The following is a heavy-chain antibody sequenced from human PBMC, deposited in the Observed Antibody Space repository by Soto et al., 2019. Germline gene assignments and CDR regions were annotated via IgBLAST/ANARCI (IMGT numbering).Heavy chain of an antibody. Sequence: SETLSLTCTVSGGSISSYYWSWIRQPPGKGLEWIGYIYYSGSTNYNPSLKSRVTISVDTSKNQFSLKLSSVTAADTAVYYCARGTSAARSGWFASWAQGSLVIVSS. CDR2: IYYSGST. J-gene: IGHJ5*01. CDR3: ARGTSAARSGWFAS. D-gene: IGHD1-26*01. V-gene: IGHV4-59*01. CDR1: GGSISSYY.